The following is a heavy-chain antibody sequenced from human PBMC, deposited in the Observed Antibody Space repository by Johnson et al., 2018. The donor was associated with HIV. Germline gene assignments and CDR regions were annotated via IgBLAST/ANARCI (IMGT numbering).Heavy chain of an antibody. CDR2: ISGSGGST. CDR1: GFTFSSYA. V-gene: IGHV3-23*04. J-gene: IGHJ3*01. D-gene: IGHD6-13*01. Sequence: VQLVESGGGLVQPGGSLRLSCAASGFTFSSYAMSWVRQAPGKRLEWVSAISGSGGSTYYADSVKGRFTISRDNAKNTLYLHMNSLRAEDTGVYYCGKDRVAAAGTCAFDFWGQGTMVTVSS. CDR3: GKDRVAAAGTCAFDF.